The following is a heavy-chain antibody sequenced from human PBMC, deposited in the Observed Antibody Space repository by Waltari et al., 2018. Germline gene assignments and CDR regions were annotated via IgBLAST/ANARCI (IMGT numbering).Heavy chain of an antibody. Sequence: EVQLVESGGGLVQPGGSLRLSCAASGFTFSSYSMHWVRQAPGKGLEWVSYISSSSSTIYYADSVKGGFTISRDKAKNSLYLQMNSLRAEDTAVYYCARDRVWYDSNYSGGDYWGQGTLVTVSS. CDR1: GFTFSSYS. CDR3: ARDRVWYDSNYSGGDY. D-gene: IGHD3-22*01. CDR2: ISSSSSTI. V-gene: IGHV3-48*01. J-gene: IGHJ4*02.